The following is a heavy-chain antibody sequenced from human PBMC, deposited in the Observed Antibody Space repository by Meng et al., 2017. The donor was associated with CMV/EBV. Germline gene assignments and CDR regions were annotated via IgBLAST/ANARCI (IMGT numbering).Heavy chain of an antibody. Sequence: QVKLPQLVAGPLKPSENLSLTCTVSGGSISSGDYYWSWIRQPPGKGLEWIGYIYYSGSTYYNPSLKSRVTISVDTSKNQFSLKLSSVTAADTAVYYCARVGRTSCYDYWGQGTLVTVSS. CDR1: GGSISSGDYY. CDR2: IYYSGST. CDR3: ARVGRTSCYDY. V-gene: IGHV4-30-4*08. D-gene: IGHD2-2*01. J-gene: IGHJ4*02.